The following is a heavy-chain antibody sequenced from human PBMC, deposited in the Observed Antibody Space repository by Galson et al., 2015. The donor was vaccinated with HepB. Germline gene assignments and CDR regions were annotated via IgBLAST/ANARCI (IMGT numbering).Heavy chain of an antibody. J-gene: IGHJ4*02. Sequence: SLRLSCAASGFTFSTYAMHWVRQAPGKGLEWVAVISHDGSNKYYADSVKSRFTVSRDNSKKTLYLQMNSLRAEDTAVYYCARVAELLVDYWGQGTLVAVSS. CDR2: ISHDGSNK. D-gene: IGHD1-7*01. CDR1: GFTFSTYA. V-gene: IGHV3-30*04. CDR3: ARVAELLVDY.